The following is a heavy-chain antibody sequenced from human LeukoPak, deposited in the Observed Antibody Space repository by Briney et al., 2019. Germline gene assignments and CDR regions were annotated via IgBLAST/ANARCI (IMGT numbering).Heavy chain of an antibody. Sequence: GASVKVSCKASGYTFTDYYLHWVRQAPGQGLEWVAWIHPNSGATHYAQKFQGRLTMTRDTSISTAYMELTRLRSDDTAVYYCARDMGRYSGYDYDYSGQGTLVTASS. V-gene: IGHV1-2*02. CDR3: ARDMGRYSGYDYDY. CDR2: IHPNSGAT. D-gene: IGHD5-12*01. CDR1: GYTFTDYY. J-gene: IGHJ4*02.